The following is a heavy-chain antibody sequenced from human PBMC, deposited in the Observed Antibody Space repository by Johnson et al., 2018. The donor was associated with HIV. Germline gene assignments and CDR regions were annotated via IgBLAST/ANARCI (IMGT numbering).Heavy chain of an antibody. CDR2: IYSGGST. Sequence: EVQLVASGGGLVQRGGSLRLSCAASGFTVSSNYMTWVRQAPGKGLEWVSVIYSGGSTYYADSVKGRFTISRDHSENTLYLQMNSLRAEDTAVYYCARDVTAGNDAFDIWGQGTMVTVSS. V-gene: IGHV3-66*02. CDR3: ARDVTAGNDAFDI. CDR1: GFTVSSNY. D-gene: IGHD1-1*01. J-gene: IGHJ3*02.